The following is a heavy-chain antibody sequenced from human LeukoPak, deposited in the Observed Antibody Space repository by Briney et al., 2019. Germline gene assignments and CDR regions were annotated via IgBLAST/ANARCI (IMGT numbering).Heavy chain of an antibody. D-gene: IGHD3-3*01. CDR1: GFTFSSYA. CDR2: ISGSGGST. V-gene: IGHV3-23*01. J-gene: IGHJ4*02. CDR3: ARDAHYDFWSGYYSTWPLGY. Sequence: GGSLRLSCAASGFTFSSYAMSWVRQAPGKGLEWVSAISGSGGSTYYADSVKGRFTISRDNAKNSLYLQMNSLRAEDTAVYYCARDAHYDFWSGYYSTWPLGYWGQGTLVTVSS.